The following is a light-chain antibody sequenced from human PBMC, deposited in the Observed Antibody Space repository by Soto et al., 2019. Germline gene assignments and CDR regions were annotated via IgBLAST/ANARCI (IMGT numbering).Light chain of an antibody. CDR2: AAS. Sequence: DIQLTQSPSLLSASVGDRVTITCRASQGINSYLAWYQQKPGKTPKLLVYAASTLQSGVPSRFSGSGSGTEFTLTISSLQPEDFPTYYCQQLNGYPITFGPGTKVDI. J-gene: IGKJ3*01. CDR3: QQLNGYPIT. V-gene: IGKV1-9*01. CDR1: QGINSY.